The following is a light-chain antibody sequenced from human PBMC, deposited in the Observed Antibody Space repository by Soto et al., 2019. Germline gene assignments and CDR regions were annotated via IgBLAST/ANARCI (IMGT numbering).Light chain of an antibody. CDR3: QQRSNWPLT. J-gene: IGKJ4*01. CDR2: DAS. CDR1: QGIGST. V-gene: IGKV3-11*01. Sequence: IVMTQYPATLSVSPGERATLSCRASQGIGSTLAWYQQKPGQTPRLLIYDASTRATGIPARFSGSGSGTDFTLTISSLEPEDFAVYYCQQRSNWPLTFGGGTKVDI.